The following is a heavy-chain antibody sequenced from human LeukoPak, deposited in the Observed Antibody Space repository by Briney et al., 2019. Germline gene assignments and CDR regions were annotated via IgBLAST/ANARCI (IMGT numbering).Heavy chain of an antibody. CDR2: IYYSGST. D-gene: IGHD2-2*02. Sequence: SETLSLTCAVYGGSFSGYYWSWIRQPPGKGLEWIGYIYYSGSTYYNPSLKSRVTISVDTSKNQFSLKLSSVTAADTAVYYCARDRIVVVPAAISRYYYYGMDVWGQGTTVTVSS. J-gene: IGHJ6*02. V-gene: IGHV4-34*09. CDR1: GGSFSGYY. CDR3: ARDRIVVVPAAISRYYYYGMDV.